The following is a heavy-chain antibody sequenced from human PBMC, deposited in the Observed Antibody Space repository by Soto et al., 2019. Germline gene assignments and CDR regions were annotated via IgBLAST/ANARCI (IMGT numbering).Heavy chain of an antibody. D-gene: IGHD2-15*01. CDR1: GFTFSSYA. V-gene: IGHV3-23*01. J-gene: IGHJ4*02. CDR2: ISGSGGST. CDR3: AKGRYCSGGSCYRKSDFDY. Sequence: GGSLRLSCAASGFTFSSYAMSWVRQAPGKGLEWVSAISGSGGSTYYADSVRGRFTISRDNSKNTLYLQMNSLRAEDTAVYYCAKGRYCSGGSCYRKSDFDYWGQGTLVTVSS.